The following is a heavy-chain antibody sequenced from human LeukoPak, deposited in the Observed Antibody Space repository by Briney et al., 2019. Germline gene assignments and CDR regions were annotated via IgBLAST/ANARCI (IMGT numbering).Heavy chain of an antibody. J-gene: IGHJ3*02. CDR2: INPGGGNT. D-gene: IGHD5-24*01. CDR3: ARIRDGYNDAYDI. Sequence: ASVKVSCKASGYTFTNYYMHWVRQAPGQGLEWIGLINPGGGNTNYAQNFQGRVTMTRDTSTSTVYMELSSLRPEDTAIYYCARIRDGYNDAYDIWGQGTVVTVPS. CDR1: GYTFTNYY. V-gene: IGHV1-46*01.